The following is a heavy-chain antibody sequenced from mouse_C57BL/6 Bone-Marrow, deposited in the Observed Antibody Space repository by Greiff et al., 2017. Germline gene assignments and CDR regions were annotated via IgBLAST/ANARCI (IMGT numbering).Heavy chain of an antibody. Sequence: LEESGPELVKPGASVKISCKASGYAFSSSWMNWVKQRPGKGLEWIGRIYPGDGDTNYNGKFKGKATLTADKSSSTAYMQLSSLTSEDSAVYFCASSVYCGSSYGYFDVWGTGTTVTVSS. CDR3: ASSVYCGSSYGYFDV. CDR1: GYAFSSSW. D-gene: IGHD1-1*01. CDR2: IYPGDGDT. V-gene: IGHV1-82*01. J-gene: IGHJ1*03.